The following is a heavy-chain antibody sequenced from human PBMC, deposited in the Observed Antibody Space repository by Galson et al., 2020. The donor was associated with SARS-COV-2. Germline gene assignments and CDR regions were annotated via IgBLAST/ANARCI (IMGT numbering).Heavy chain of an antibody. CDR3: ARGRDYDSTGYFLDS. Sequence: SETLSLTCSVSGTSISGGYFWSWVRQLPGNGLEWLGYNYYSGTTYHTPSLQSRVTISLDTSKNQFSLKLTSVTAADTAVYYCARGRDYDSTGYFLDSWGQGTLVTVSS. CDR1: GTSISGGYF. CDR2: NYYSGTT. V-gene: IGHV4-31*03. J-gene: IGHJ4*02. D-gene: IGHD3-22*01.